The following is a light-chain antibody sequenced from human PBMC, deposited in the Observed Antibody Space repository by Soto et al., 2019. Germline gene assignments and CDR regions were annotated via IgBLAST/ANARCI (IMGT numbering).Light chain of an antibody. CDR2: DAS. Sequence: DIQLTQSPSTLSLSVGDRATLSCRASQSVRNNYLAWYQQKPGQAPRLLIYDASSRATGIPARFSGGGSGTDFTLTISRLEPEDFAVYYCQQFSSYPRTFGGGTKVDIK. J-gene: IGKJ4*01. CDR3: QQFSSYPRT. CDR1: QSVRNNY. V-gene: IGKV3-20*01.